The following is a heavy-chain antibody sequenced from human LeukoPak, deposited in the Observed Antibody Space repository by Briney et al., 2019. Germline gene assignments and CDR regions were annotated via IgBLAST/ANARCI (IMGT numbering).Heavy chain of an antibody. Sequence: EASVKVSCKASGYTFTSYGISWVRQAPGQGLEWMGWISAYNGNTNYAQKLQGRVTMTTDTSTSTAYMELRSLRSDDTAVYYCASTHCSSTSCDYMDVWGKGTTVTVSS. CDR3: ASTHCSSTSCDYMDV. CDR1: GYTFTSYG. CDR2: ISAYNGNT. V-gene: IGHV1-18*01. J-gene: IGHJ6*03. D-gene: IGHD2-2*01.